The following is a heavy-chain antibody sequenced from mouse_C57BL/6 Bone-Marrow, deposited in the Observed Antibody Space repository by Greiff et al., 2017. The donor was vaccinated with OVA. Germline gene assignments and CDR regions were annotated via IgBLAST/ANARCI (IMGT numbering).Heavy chain of an antibody. J-gene: IGHJ4*01. V-gene: IGHV1-19*01. CDR3: ARWLLHGYAMDY. CDR1: GYTFTDYY. CDR2: INPYNGGT. D-gene: IGHD2-3*01. Sequence: DVKLQESGPVLVKPGASVKMSCKASGYTFTDYYMNWVKQSHGKSLEWIGVINPYNGGTSYNQKFKGKATLTVDKSSSTAYMELNSLTSEDSAVYYCARWLLHGYAMDYWGQGTSVTVSS.